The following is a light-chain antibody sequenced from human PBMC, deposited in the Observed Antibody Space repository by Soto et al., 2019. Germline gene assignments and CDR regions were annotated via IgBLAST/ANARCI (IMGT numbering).Light chain of an antibody. CDR2: GAS. J-gene: IGKJ3*01. Sequence: EIVMTQSPATLSVSPGERATLSCRASQSVSSNLAWYQQKPGQAPRLLIYGASTRATGIPARFSCSGSGTXXXXXXSSLQSEDFAVYYCQQYNNWPLTFGPGTKVDIK. V-gene: IGKV3-15*01. CDR1: QSVSSN. CDR3: QQYNNWPLT.